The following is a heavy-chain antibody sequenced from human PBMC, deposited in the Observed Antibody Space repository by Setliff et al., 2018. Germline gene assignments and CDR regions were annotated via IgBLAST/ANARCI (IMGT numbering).Heavy chain of an antibody. CDR2: TIPIFGST. V-gene: IGHV1-69*05. D-gene: IGHD2-2*01. CDR3: ARAPGTVMVPASRSAFDI. J-gene: IGHJ3*02. CDR1: GGTFSSYG. Sequence: GASVPVSCPASGGTFSSYGISWVRQAPGQGLEWMGGTIPIFGSTNYAQKFQDRVTIIKDESTSTAYMELSSLRTEETAVYYCARAPGTVMVPASRSAFDIWGQGTMVTVSS.